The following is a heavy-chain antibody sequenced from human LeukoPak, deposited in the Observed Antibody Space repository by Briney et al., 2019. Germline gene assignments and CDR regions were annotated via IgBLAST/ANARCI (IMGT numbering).Heavy chain of an antibody. Sequence: PRGSLRLSCAAPGFTFSDYYMSCIRQAPRKGLEWVSLISSSSSYTNYADAVQGRFTISRDNAKNSLYLQMNSLRAEDTAVYYCARDRPDYFGDFSHYFDYWGQGTLVTVSS. V-gene: IGHV3-11*05. D-gene: IGHD3-16*01. CDR1: GFTFSDYY. J-gene: IGHJ4*02. CDR2: ISSSSSYT. CDR3: ARDRPDYFGDFSHYFDY.